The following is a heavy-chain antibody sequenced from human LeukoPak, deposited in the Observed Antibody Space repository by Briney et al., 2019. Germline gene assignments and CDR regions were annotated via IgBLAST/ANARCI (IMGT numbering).Heavy chain of an antibody. CDR1: GFTFSSYG. J-gene: IGHJ4*02. D-gene: IGHD6-6*01. CDR2: ISYDGSNK. CDR3: ARSYSSSSGGLYYFDY. Sequence: PGRSLRLSCAASGFTFSSYGMHWVRQAPGKGLEWVAVISYDGSNKYYADSVKGRFTISRDNSKNTLYLQMNSLRAEDTAVYYCARSYSSSSGGLYYFDYWGQGTLVTVSS. V-gene: IGHV3-30*03.